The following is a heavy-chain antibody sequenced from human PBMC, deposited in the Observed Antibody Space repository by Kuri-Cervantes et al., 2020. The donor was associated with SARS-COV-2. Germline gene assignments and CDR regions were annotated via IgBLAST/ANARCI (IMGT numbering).Heavy chain of an antibody. V-gene: IGHV3-23*01. CDR2: ISGSGGST. D-gene: IGHD1-1*01. Sequence: LSLTCAASGFTFSSYAMSWVRQAPGKGLEWVSAISGSGGSTYYADSVKGRFTISRDNSKNMLFLQMNSLRAEDTAVYYCVRDGDHWNFDYWGQGTLVTGAS. CDR3: VRDGDHWNFDY. J-gene: IGHJ4*02. CDR1: GFTFSSYA.